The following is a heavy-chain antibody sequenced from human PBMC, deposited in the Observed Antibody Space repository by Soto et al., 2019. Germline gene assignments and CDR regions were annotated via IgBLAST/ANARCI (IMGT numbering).Heavy chain of an antibody. Sequence: QVQLVQSGAEVKKPGASVKVSCKASGYTFSSYGISWVRQAPGQGLEWMGWINVYDGNTNYAQTLQGRVTMTADTSTTTAEMEVRSLRSDDTAVSACARQDRGYRVVDYWGQGTLVTVSS. D-gene: IGHD5-12*01. V-gene: IGHV1-18*04. CDR3: ARQDRGYRVVDY. CDR1: GYTFSSYG. J-gene: IGHJ4*02. CDR2: INVYDGNT.